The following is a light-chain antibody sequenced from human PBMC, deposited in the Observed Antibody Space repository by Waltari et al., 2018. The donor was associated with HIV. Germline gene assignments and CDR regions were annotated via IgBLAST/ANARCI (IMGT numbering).Light chain of an antibody. Sequence: QSALTQPRSVSGSPGQSVTVSCTGTSSDVGGYNYVSWYQQHQGKAPKLMIYDVNKRPSGVPDRFSGSKSGNTASLTSSGLQAEDEADYYCCSYAGNYTLVFGGGTKLTVL. V-gene: IGLV2-11*01. J-gene: IGLJ2*01. CDR2: DVN. CDR3: CSYAGNYTLV. CDR1: SSDVGGYNY.